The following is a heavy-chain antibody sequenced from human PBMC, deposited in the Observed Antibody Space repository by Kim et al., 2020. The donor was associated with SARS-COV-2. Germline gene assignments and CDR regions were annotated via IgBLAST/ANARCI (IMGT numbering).Heavy chain of an antibody. D-gene: IGHD3-10*01. Sequence: ASVKVSCKASGYTFTSYAMHWVRQAPGQRLEWMGWINAGNGNTKYSQKFQGRVTITRDTSASTAYMELSSLRSEDTAVYYCARDHSTMVRGVGYWGQGTLFTVSS. CDR3: ARDHSTMVRGVGY. CDR2: INAGNGNT. CDR1: GYTFTSYA. J-gene: IGHJ4*02. V-gene: IGHV1-3*01.